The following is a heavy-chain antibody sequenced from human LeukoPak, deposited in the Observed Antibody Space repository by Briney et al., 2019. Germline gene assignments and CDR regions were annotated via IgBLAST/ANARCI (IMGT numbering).Heavy chain of an antibody. CDR2: IYPRGGP. CDR1: GGSFGGQY. J-gene: IGHJ4*02. Sequence: PSETLSLTRAVYGGSFGGQYWSWIRQPPGGGLEGLGEIYPRGGPNYNPSLKSRFTISLDTSKDQFSLTLNSVNAADTAVYYCARVRIDSGSYYFDYWGQGTLVTVSS. V-gene: IGHV4-34*01. D-gene: IGHD1-26*01. CDR3: ARVRIDSGSYYFDY.